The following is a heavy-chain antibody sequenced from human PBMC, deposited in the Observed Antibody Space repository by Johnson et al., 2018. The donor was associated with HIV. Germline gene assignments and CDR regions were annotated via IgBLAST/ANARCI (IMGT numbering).Heavy chain of an antibody. Sequence: VQLVESGGGVVQPGGSLRLSCAASGFSFSDYGMHWVRQAPGKGLEWVANIKQDGSEKYYVDSVKGRFTISRDNAKNSLYLQMNSLRADDTALYYCARERVLGAFDIWGQGTMVTVSS. J-gene: IGHJ3*02. CDR3: ARERVLGAFDI. V-gene: IGHV3-7*03. CDR1: GFSFSDYG. CDR2: IKQDGSEK.